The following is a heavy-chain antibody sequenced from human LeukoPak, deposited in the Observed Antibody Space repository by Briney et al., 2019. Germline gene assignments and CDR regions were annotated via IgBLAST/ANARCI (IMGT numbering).Heavy chain of an antibody. V-gene: IGHV4-59*01. J-gene: IGHJ5*02. CDR1: RGSISGYS. D-gene: IGHD4/OR15-4a*01. CDR2: IYYSGDT. CDR3: VRGPYGASISKWFDP. Sequence: SETLSLTCTVSRGSISGYSWSWIRQSPGGGLEWIGYIYYSGDTAYNPSLRSRVTFSVDTSKNQFSLQLRSVTTADTAVYYCVRGPYGASISKWFDPWGQGTQVIVSP.